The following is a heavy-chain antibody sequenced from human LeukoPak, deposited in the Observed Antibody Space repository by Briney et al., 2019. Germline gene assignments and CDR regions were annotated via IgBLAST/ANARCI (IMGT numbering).Heavy chain of an antibody. CDR3: ARDGADNSGYYFGSL. CDR1: GFTVRSSY. V-gene: IGHV3-53*01. D-gene: IGHD3-22*01. Sequence: RGSLRLSCAASGFTVRSSYMSWVRQAPGKGLEWVSVIYSGGSPDYADSAKGRFTISSDNSKNTLYLQMNSLRVEDTAVYYCARDGADNSGYYFGSLWGQGTMVTVSS. CDR2: IYSGGSP. J-gene: IGHJ3*01.